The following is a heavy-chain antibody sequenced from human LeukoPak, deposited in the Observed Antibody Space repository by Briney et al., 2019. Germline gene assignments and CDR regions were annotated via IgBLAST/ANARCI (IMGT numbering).Heavy chain of an antibody. CDR3: ARAALGSDSYYFDY. J-gene: IGHJ4*02. V-gene: IGHV3-13*01. Sequence: GGSLRLSCAASGFTFSSYAMSWVRQAPGKGLEWVSAIGTAGDTYYPGSVKGRFTISRENAKNSLYLQMNSLRAGDTAVYYCARAALGSDSYYFDYWGQGTLVTVSS. CDR2: IGTAGDT. D-gene: IGHD3-10*01. CDR1: GFTFSSYA.